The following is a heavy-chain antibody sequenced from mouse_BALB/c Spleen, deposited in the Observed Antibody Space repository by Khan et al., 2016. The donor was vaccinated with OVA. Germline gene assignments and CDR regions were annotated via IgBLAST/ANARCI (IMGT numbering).Heavy chain of an antibody. D-gene: IGHD1-1*01. V-gene: IGHV3-2*02. CDR1: GYSITSDYA. CDR3: ARSGTITTVVATDFDY. Sequence: EVQLQESGPGLVKPSQSLSLTCTVTGYSITSDYAWNWIRQFPGNKLEWMGYITYSGSTSYNPSLKSRISFTRDTSKNQFFLQLNSVTTEDTATYYVARSGTITTVVATDFDYWGQGTTLTVSS. CDR2: ITYSGST. J-gene: IGHJ2*01.